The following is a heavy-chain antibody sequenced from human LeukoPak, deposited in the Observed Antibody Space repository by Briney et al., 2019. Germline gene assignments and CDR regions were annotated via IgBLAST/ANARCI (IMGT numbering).Heavy chain of an antibody. Sequence: GGSLRLSCAASGFTFSGFWMTWVRQAPGKGLEWVANINEDGSTTYYMDSVKGRFTISRDNANNSLFLQMSSLRAEDTAVYYCARAGVVAGFDYWGQGTLVTVSS. CDR1: GFTFSGFW. D-gene: IGHD6-19*01. CDR3: ARAGVVAGFDY. V-gene: IGHV3-7*04. J-gene: IGHJ4*02. CDR2: INEDGSTT.